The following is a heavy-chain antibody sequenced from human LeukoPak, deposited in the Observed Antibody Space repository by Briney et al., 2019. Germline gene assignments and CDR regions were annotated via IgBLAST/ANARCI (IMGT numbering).Heavy chain of an antibody. CDR3: ARERGVSHPFDY. CDR2: IKNDGSGI. Sequence: PGGSLRLSCAASGFNFINTWMHWVRQAPGKGLVWVARIKNDGSGIIYADSVKGRFTISRDNARNTLYLQMNSLRGEDTAVYYYARERGVSHPFDYWGQGTLVTVSS. J-gene: IGHJ4*02. V-gene: IGHV3-74*01. CDR1: GFNFINTW. D-gene: IGHD2-21*01.